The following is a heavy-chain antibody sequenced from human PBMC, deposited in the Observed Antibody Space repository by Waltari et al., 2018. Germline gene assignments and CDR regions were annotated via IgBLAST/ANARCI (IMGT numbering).Heavy chain of an antibody. D-gene: IGHD1-26*01. J-gene: IGHJ6*02. V-gene: IGHV4-4*02. CDR3: ARIILGATDDYSYAMDV. CDR1: GGSISSSHW. Sequence: QVQLQESGPGLVKPSGTLSLTGALFGGSISSSHWWTWVRQPPGKGLEWIGEIDHNGNTNYNPSLKSRVTMSLDKSKNQFSLKLRSVTAADTAIYYCARIILGATDDYSYAMDVWGQGITVTVSS. CDR2: IDHNGNT.